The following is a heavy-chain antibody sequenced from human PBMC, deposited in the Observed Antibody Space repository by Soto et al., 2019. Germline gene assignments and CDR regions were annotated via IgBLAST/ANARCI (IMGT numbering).Heavy chain of an antibody. Sequence: GGSLGLSCAASGFTFSSYAMHWVRQAPGKGLEWVAVISYDGSNKYYADSVKGRFTISRDNSKNTLYLQMNSLRAEDTAVYYCARDTNIVVVVAASSFDYWGQGTLVTVSS. CDR1: GFTFSSYA. D-gene: IGHD2-15*01. V-gene: IGHV3-30*04. CDR2: ISYDGSNK. CDR3: ARDTNIVVVVAASSFDY. J-gene: IGHJ4*02.